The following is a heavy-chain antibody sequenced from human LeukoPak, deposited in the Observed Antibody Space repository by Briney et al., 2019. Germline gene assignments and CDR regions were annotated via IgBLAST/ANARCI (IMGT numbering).Heavy chain of an antibody. J-gene: IGHJ6*02. Sequence: PSETLSLTCTVSGGSISSSSYSWGGIRQPPGKGLEWIGSVYYSGGPYYNPSLKSRVTISVDTSKIQFSLKLSSVTAADTAVYYCARQDIWFGELVVWGQGTTVTVSS. D-gene: IGHD3-10*01. CDR2: VYYSGGP. CDR1: GGSISSSSYS. V-gene: IGHV4-39*01. CDR3: ARQDIWFGELVV.